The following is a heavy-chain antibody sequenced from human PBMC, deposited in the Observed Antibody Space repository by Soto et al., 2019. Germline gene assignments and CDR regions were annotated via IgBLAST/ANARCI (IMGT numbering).Heavy chain of an antibody. Sequence: QVQLVESGGGVVQPGRSLRLSCAASGFTFSSYGMHWVRQAPGKGLEWVAVIWYDGSNKYYADSVKGRFTISRDNSKNTLYLQMNSLRAEDTAVYYCASDHRYDYDSSGYYGYFDYWGQGTLVTVSS. CDR2: IWYDGSNK. CDR3: ASDHRYDYDSSGYYGYFDY. J-gene: IGHJ4*02. CDR1: GFTFSSYG. D-gene: IGHD3-22*01. V-gene: IGHV3-33*01.